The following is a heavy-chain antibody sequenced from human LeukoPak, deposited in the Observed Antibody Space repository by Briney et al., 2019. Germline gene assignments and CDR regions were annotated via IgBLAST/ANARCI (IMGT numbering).Heavy chain of an antibody. V-gene: IGHV1-69*02. CDR3: AKGAGGVDYYDSSGYYGT. CDR2: IIPILGIA. CDR1: GGTFSSYT. Sequence: SVKVSCEASGGTFSSYTISWVRQAPGQGLEWMGRIIPILGIANYAQKFQGRVTITADKSTSTAYMELSSLRSEDMAVYYCAKGAGGVDYYDSSGYYGTWGQGTLVTVSS. D-gene: IGHD3-22*01. J-gene: IGHJ5*02.